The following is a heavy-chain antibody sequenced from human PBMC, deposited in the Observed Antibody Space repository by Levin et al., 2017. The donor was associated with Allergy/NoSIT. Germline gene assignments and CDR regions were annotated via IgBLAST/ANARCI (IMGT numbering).Heavy chain of an antibody. CDR3: ARWPHIVGATTSPEAYFDY. J-gene: IGHJ4*02. Sequence: SQTLSLTCTVSGGSISSYYWSWIRPPPGKGLEWIGYIYYSGSTNYNPSLKSRVTISVDTSKNQFSLKLSSVTAADTAVYYCARWPHIVGATTSPEAYFDYWGQGTLVTVSS. D-gene: IGHD1-26*01. V-gene: IGHV4-59*01. CDR1: GGSISSYY. CDR2: IYYSGST.